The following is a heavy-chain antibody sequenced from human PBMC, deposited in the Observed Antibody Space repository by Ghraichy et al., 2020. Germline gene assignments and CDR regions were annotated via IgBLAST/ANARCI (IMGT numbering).Heavy chain of an antibody. Sequence: GGSLRLSCAASGFTFSSYAMSWVRQAPGKGLEWVSAISGSGGSTYYADSVKGRFTISRDNSKNTLYLQMNSLRAEDTAVYYCAKDGAYSSEMAWFDPWGQGTLVTVSS. CDR3: AKDGAYSSEMAWFDP. V-gene: IGHV3-23*01. D-gene: IGHD6-19*01. CDR1: GFTFSSYA. CDR2: ISGSGGST. J-gene: IGHJ5*02.